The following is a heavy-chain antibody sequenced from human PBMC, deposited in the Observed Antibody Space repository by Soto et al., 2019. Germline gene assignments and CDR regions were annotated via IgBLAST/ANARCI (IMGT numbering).Heavy chain of an antibody. CDR3: ARYVNPYDTAVWFDP. V-gene: IGHV4-59*01. D-gene: IGHD3-9*01. Sequence: SETLSLTCTVSGGSTRNYFWSWIRQPPGKGLEWIGCIYYSGTTNYNSSLKSRVTISLDTSKNQFSLRLRSVTAADMAVYYCARYVNPYDTAVWFDPWGQGTLVTVSS. CDR1: GGSTRNYF. J-gene: IGHJ5*02. CDR2: IYYSGTT.